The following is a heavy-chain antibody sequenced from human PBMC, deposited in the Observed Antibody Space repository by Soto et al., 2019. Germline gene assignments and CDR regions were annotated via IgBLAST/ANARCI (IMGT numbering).Heavy chain of an antibody. J-gene: IGHJ4*02. CDR3: AEDPRWIHSDYFDY. CDR2: ISYDGSNK. V-gene: IGHV3-30*18. D-gene: IGHD5-18*01. Sequence: PGGSLRLSCAASGFTFSSYGMHWVRQAPGKGLEWVAVISYDGSNKYYADSVKGRFTISRDNSKNTLYLQMTSLRAEDTAVYYGAEDPRWIHSDYFDYWGQGTLVTVSS. CDR1: GFTFSSYG.